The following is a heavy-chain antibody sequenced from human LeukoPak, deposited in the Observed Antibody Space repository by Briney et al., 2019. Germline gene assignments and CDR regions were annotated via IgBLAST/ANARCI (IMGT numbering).Heavy chain of an antibody. D-gene: IGHD5-24*01. V-gene: IGHV4-30-4*01. CDR1: GGSISSGDYY. J-gene: IGHJ6*02. Sequence: SETLSLTCTVSGGSISSGDYYWSWLRQPPGKGREWIGYIYYSGSTYYNPSLKSRVTISVDTSKNQFSLKLSSVTAADTAVYYCARDGDGYGMDVWGQGTTVTVSS. CDR3: ARDGDGYGMDV. CDR2: IYYSGST.